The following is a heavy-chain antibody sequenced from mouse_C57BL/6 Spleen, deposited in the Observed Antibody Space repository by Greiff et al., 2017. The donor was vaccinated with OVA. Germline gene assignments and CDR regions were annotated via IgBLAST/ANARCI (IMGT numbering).Heavy chain of an antibody. J-gene: IGHJ1*03. Sequence: QVQLQQPGAELVMPGASVKLSCKASGYTFTSYWMHWVKQRPGQGLEWIVEIDPSDSYTNYNQKFKGKSTLTVDKSSSTAYMQLSSLTSEDSAVYYCARGRWFRYFDVWGTGTTVTVSS. CDR3: ARGRWFRYFDV. CDR1: GYTFTSYW. V-gene: IGHV1-69*01. CDR2: IDPSDSYT. D-gene: IGHD1-1*02.